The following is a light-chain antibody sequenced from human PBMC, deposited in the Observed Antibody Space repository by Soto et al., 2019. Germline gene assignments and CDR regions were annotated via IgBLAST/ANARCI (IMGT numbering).Light chain of an antibody. CDR3: QQYDKWPYT. Sequence: EIVLTQSPATLSVSPGERATLSCRTSQSFGSTLAGYQQKPGQAPRLLIYGAFIRAPGFPVTFRGTGSGSEFTLNISSLQSEDGALYYCQQYDKWPYTFGQGTNLEIK. CDR1: QSFGST. J-gene: IGKJ2*01. V-gene: IGKV3-15*01. CDR2: GAF.